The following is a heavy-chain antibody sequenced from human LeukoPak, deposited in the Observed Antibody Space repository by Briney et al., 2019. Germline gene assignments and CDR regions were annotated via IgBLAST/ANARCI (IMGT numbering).Heavy chain of an antibody. Sequence: GGSLRLSCAASGFTFSRYSMNWVRQAPGKGLEWVSYISSSSSTIYYADSVKGRFTISRDNAKNSLYLQMNSLRAEDTAVYYCARDKYSGYDYDYFDYWGQGTLVTVSS. CDR2: ISSSSSTI. CDR1: GFTFSRYS. J-gene: IGHJ4*02. V-gene: IGHV3-48*04. CDR3: ARDKYSGYDYDYFDY. D-gene: IGHD5-12*01.